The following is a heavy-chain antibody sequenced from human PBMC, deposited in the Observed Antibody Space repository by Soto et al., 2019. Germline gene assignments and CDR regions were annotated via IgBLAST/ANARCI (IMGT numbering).Heavy chain of an antibody. D-gene: IGHD6-19*01. CDR3: VRVDGYSSGWEALYYYYGMDV. J-gene: IGHJ6*02. V-gene: IGHV3-64*01. CDR2: ISSNGGST. CDR1: GFTFSSYA. Sequence: GGSLRLSCAASGFTFSSYAMHWVRQAPGKGLEYVSAISSNGGSTYYANSVKGRFTISRDNSKNTLYLQMGSLRAEDMAVYYCVRVDGYSSGWEALYYYYGMDVWGQGTTVTVSS.